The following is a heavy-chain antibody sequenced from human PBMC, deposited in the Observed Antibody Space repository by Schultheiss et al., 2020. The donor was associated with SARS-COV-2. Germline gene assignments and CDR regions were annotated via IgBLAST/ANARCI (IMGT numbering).Heavy chain of an antibody. D-gene: IGHD3-9*01. J-gene: IGHJ4*02. V-gene: IGHV3-23*01. CDR2: ISDSDDNT. CDR1: GFTFSRSV. CDR3: AKGGWLEY. Sequence: GGSLRLSCAASGFTFSRSVMSWVRQAPGKGLEWVSAISDSDDNTYYADSVKGRFTISRDNSKSTLYLQMNSLRAEDTAVYYCAKGGWLEYWGQGTLVTVSS.